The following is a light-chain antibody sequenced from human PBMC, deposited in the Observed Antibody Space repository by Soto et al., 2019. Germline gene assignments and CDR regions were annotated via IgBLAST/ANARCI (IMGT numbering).Light chain of an antibody. CDR1: QSVSSSY. CDR2: GVS. V-gene: IGKV3-20*01. Sequence: EIVLTQSPGTLSLSPGERATLSCMASQSVSSSYLAWYQHKPGQAPRLLIYGVSSRATGIPDRFSGSGSGTHFTLTISRLEPEDFAVYYCHQYGTSPKTFGQGTKVEIK. CDR3: HQYGTSPKT. J-gene: IGKJ1*01.